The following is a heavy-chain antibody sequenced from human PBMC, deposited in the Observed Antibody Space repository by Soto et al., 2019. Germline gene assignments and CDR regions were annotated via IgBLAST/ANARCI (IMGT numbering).Heavy chain of an antibody. CDR1: GYTFTSYY. Sequence: AXVKVSCKASGYTFTSYYMHWVRQAPGQCRELTGIINPSGGSTSYAQKFQGRVTMTRDTSTSTVYMELSSLRSEDTAVYYCARAQIAAAGTALGFYYYYMDVWGKGTTVTVSS. V-gene: IGHV1-46*03. CDR3: ARAQIAAAGTALGFYYYYMDV. J-gene: IGHJ6*03. CDR2: INPSGGST. D-gene: IGHD6-13*01.